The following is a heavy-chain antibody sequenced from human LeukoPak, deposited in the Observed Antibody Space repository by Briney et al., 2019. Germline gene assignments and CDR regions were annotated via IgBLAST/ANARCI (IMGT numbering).Heavy chain of an antibody. J-gene: IGHJ4*02. CDR3: ARDNFCTNGVCYTEFGGQTDY. V-gene: IGHV4-39*07. D-gene: IGHD2-8*01. CDR1: GGSISSSSYY. CDR2: IYYSGST. Sequence: KSSETLSLTCTVSGGSISSSSYYWGWTRQPPGKGLEWIGSIYYSGSTYYNPSLKSRVTISVDTSKNQFSLKLSSVTAADTAVYYCARDNFCTNGVCYTEFGGQTDYWGQGTLVTVSS.